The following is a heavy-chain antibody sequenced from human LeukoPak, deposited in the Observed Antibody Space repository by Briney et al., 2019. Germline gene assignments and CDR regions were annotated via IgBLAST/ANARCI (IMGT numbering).Heavy chain of an antibody. Sequence: GESLKISCKGSGYSFTNYWIGWVRQMPGKGLEWMGIIYPGDSDTRYSPSFQGQVTISADKSISTAYLQWSSLKASDTAMYYCARLAWLQFRYFQHWGQGTLVTVSS. CDR2: IYPGDSDT. J-gene: IGHJ1*01. D-gene: IGHD5-24*01. CDR1: GYSFTNYW. CDR3: ARLAWLQFRYFQH. V-gene: IGHV5-51*01.